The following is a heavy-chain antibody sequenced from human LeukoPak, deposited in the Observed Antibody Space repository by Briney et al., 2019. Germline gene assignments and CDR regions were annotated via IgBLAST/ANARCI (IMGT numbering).Heavy chain of an antibody. J-gene: IGHJ4*02. Sequence: ASVKVSCKASGYTFTGYYMHWVRQAPGQGLEWMGWINPNSGGTNYAQKFQGRVTMTRDTSISTAYMELSRLRSDDTAVYYCARDRVVVPGAFDYWGQGTLVTVSS. V-gene: IGHV1-2*02. CDR1: GYTFTGYY. CDR2: INPNSGGT. D-gene: IGHD2-2*01. CDR3: ARDRVVVPGAFDY.